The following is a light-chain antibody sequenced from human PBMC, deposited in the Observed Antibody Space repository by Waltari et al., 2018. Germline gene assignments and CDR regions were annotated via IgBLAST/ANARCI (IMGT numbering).Light chain of an antibody. J-gene: IGKJ1*01. V-gene: IGKV1-9*01. CDR3: QQLNSYPRT. CDR1: QGISSY. Sequence: DIQLTQSPSFLSASVGDRVTITCRASQGISSYLAWYQQKAGKAPKLLIYAASSLQSGVPSRFSGSGSGTEFTLTIRSLQPEDIATYYCQQLNSYPRTFGQGTRVEIK. CDR2: AAS.